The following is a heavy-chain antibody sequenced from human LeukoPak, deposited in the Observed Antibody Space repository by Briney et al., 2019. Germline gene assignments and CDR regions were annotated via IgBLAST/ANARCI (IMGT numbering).Heavy chain of an antibody. CDR1: DSNIGTYA. V-gene: IGHV3-23*01. D-gene: IGHD1-26*01. J-gene: IGHJ2*01. Sequence: GGSLRLSCGAPDSNIGTYAVTWVRQVPGKGLEWVSGMSGGGLSTYYARSVKGRFTISRDNAKNTLYLQMNSLRAEDTAVYYCARDGPIVGATRYFDLWGRGTLVTVSS. CDR3: ARDGPIVGATRYFDL. CDR2: MSGGGLST.